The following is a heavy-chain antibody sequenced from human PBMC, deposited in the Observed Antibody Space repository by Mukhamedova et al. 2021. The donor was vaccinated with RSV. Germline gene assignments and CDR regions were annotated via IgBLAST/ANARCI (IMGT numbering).Heavy chain of an antibody. Sequence: GEGLEWIGHIFAGGRTTYNPSLKSRVTMSLDTSKNRFALNLNSVTAADTAVYFCARHATVTTFGYWGRGTLVTASS. J-gene: IGHJ4*02. V-gene: IGHV4-4*07. D-gene: IGHD4-17*01. CDR2: IFAGGRT. CDR3: ARHATVTTFGY.